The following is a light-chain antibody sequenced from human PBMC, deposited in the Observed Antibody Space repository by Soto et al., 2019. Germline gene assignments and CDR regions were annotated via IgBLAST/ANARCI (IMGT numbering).Light chain of an antibody. Sequence: ETVLTQSPGTLSLSPGERATLFCRASQSITSNHLAWYQQKPGQAPRLLIYGASSRATGIPDRFSGSGSGTDFTLPISRLAPEDFAVYYCQQHGTSPPSWTFGHGTKVEIK. J-gene: IGKJ1*01. CDR2: GAS. CDR1: QSITSNH. CDR3: QQHGTSPPSWT. V-gene: IGKV3-20*01.